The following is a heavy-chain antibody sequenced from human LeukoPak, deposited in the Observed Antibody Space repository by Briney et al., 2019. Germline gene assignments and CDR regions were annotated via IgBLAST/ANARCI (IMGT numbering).Heavy chain of an antibody. CDR3: ARDPTPYYDFWSGYPYYFDY. Sequence: GGSLRLSCAASGFTFSSYSMNWVRQAPGKGLEWVSYISSSSSTIYYADSVKGRFTISRDNAKNSLYLQMNSLRAEDTAVYYCARDPTPYYDFWSGYPYYFDYWGQGTLVTVSS. CDR1: GFTFSSYS. CDR2: ISSSSSTI. D-gene: IGHD3-3*01. J-gene: IGHJ4*02. V-gene: IGHV3-48*01.